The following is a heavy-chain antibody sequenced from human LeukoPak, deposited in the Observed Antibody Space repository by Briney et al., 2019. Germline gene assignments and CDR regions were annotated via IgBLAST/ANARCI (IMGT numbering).Heavy chain of an antibody. Sequence: SETLSLTCTVSGGSISSSSYYWGWIRQPPGKGLEWIGYIYYSGSTNYNPSLKSRVTISVDTSKNQFSLKLSSVTAADTAVYYCARFRLQEFDYWGQGTLVTVSS. CDR3: ARFRLQEFDY. D-gene: IGHD5-24*01. J-gene: IGHJ4*02. V-gene: IGHV4-61*05. CDR1: GGSISSSSYY. CDR2: IYYSGST.